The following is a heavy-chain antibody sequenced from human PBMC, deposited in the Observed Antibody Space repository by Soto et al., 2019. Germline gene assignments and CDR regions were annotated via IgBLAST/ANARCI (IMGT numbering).Heavy chain of an antibody. V-gene: IGHV5-51*01. CDR1: GYKFTSYW. Sequence: PGESLKISCRTSGYKFTSYWTAWVRQMPGKGLEWMGIIFPSDSDTRYSPSFQGQVTISADRSTSTVFLQWASLKASDTAVYFCARKDKSGYFNWFDPWRQGTLVTVSS. D-gene: IGHD3-22*01. CDR2: IFPSDSDT. CDR3: ARKDKSGYFNWFDP. J-gene: IGHJ5*02.